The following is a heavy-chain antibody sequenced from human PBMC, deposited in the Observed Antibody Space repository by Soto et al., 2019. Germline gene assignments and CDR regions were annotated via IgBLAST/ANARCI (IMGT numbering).Heavy chain of an antibody. Sequence: QEQLMESGGGVVQPGRSLRLSCVASGFSFSSQAMHWVRQAPGKGLEWVAAISNDGNRQLYADSVKDRFTISRDNSRNTLDLQMNNLRTEDTGVYCCARDIYSYGSVGTPDIWGQGTMVTVSS. D-gene: IGHD5-18*01. CDR2: ISNDGNRQ. CDR3: ARDIYSYGSVGTPDI. J-gene: IGHJ3*02. CDR1: GFSFSSQA. V-gene: IGHV3-30-3*01.